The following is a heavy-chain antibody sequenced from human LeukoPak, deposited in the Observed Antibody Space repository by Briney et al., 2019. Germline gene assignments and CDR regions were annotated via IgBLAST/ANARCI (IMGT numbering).Heavy chain of an antibody. V-gene: IGHV4-59*01. D-gene: IGHD6-19*01. J-gene: IGHJ6*03. CDR3: ARVRGHWLVHDYYSYMDV. Sequence: SETLYLTCTVSGGSISGYYWSWIRQPPGKGLEWIGYIYYGGSTNYNPSLKSRVTMSVDTSKNQFSLKLSSVTAADTAVYYCARVRGHWLVHDYYSYMDVWGKGTTVTVSS. CDR1: GGSISGYY. CDR2: IYYGGST.